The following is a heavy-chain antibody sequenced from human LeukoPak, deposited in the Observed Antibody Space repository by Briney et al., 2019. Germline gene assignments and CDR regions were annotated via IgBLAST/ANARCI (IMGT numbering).Heavy chain of an antibody. CDR1: GGSISSGSYY. J-gene: IGHJ5*02. V-gene: IGHV4-61*02. CDR2: IYTSGST. D-gene: IGHD7-27*01. Sequence: SQTLSLTCTVSGGSISSGSYYWSWIRQPAGKGLEWIGRIYTSGSTNYNPSLKSRVTISVDTSKNQFSLKLSSVTAADTAVYYCARDGDSRTFDPWGQGTLVTVSS. CDR3: ARDGDSRTFDP.